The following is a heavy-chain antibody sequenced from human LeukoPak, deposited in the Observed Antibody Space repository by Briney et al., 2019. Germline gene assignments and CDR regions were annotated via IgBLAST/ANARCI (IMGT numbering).Heavy chain of an antibody. CDR1: GYTFDDYG. D-gene: IGHD3-22*01. CDR2: INWSGGST. Sequence: GRSLRLSCAASGYTFDDYGMSWVRQAPGKGLEWVSGINWSGGSTLYADSVKGRFTISRDNAKNSLYVQMNSLRVEDTALYYCVRGESRGYYRHWGQGTLVTVSS. V-gene: IGHV3-20*04. J-gene: IGHJ4*02. CDR3: VRGESRGYYRH.